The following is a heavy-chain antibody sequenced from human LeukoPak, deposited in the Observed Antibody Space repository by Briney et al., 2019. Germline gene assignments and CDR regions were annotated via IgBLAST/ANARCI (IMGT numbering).Heavy chain of an antibody. Sequence: RTSETLSLTCAVYGGSFSGYYWSWIRQPPGKGLEWIGEINHSGSTNYNPSLKSRVTISVDTSKNQFSLKLSSVTAADTAVYYCARGRRRDGYNRRGYYYYYYMDVWGKGTTVTVSS. V-gene: IGHV4-34*01. D-gene: IGHD5-24*01. CDR3: ARGRRRDGYNRRGYYYYYYMDV. CDR2: INHSGST. CDR1: GGSFSGYY. J-gene: IGHJ6*03.